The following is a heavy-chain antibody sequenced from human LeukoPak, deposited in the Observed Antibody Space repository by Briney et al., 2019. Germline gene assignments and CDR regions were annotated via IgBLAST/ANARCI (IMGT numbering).Heavy chain of an antibody. CDR1: LGSLSNYY. J-gene: IGHJ4*02. D-gene: IGHD5-12*01. CDR3: ARGDDYKSTYFDK. CDR2: IHYSRNT. Sequence: PETPTLTPTLSLGSLSNYYSNWMRHSPRKRLEWVGYIHYSRNTNYNPSVKSRVTISVDTSKNQFSLKLTSVSAADTAIYYCARGDDYKSTYFDKWGQGTLVTVSP. V-gene: IGHV4-59*01.